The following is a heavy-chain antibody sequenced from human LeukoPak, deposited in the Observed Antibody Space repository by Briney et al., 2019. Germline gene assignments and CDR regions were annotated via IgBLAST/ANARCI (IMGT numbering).Heavy chain of an antibody. J-gene: IGHJ4*02. Sequence: ASVKVSCKASGYTFTGYYMHWVRQAPGQGLEWMGWINPNSGGTNYAQKFQGRVTMTRDTSISTAYMELSRLRSDDTAVYYSAREVAAYGSFDYWGQGTLVTVSS. D-gene: IGHD3-10*01. CDR2: INPNSGGT. CDR1: GYTFTGYY. CDR3: AREVAAYGSFDY. V-gene: IGHV1-2*02.